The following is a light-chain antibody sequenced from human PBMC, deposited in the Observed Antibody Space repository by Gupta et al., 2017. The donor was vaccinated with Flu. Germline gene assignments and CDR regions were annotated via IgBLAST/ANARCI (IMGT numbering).Light chain of an antibody. CDR3: QSYDSSLSDVV. CDR1: GSNSGAGYD. Sequence: QSVLTPPPPVTGAPVQRVTISCTGSGSNSGAGYDVHWYRQCPGTAPKLLIFSNNNRPSGVPDRFSDSKSGTSVSLAITGLQAEDEADYYCQSYDSSLSDVVFGGGTKLTVL. CDR2: SNN. J-gene: IGLJ2*01. V-gene: IGLV1-40*01.